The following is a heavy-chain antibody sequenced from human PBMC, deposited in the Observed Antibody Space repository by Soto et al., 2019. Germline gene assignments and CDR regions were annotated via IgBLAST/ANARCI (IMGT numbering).Heavy chain of an antibody. CDR3: AKDLQLASPGKNWFDP. CDR1: GFTFSSYA. Sequence: GGSLRLSCAASGFTFSSYAMSWVRQAPGKGLEWVSAISGSGGSTYYADSVKGRFTISRDNSKNTLYLQMNSLRAEDTAVYYCAKDLQLASPGKNWFDPWGQGTLVTVSS. J-gene: IGHJ5*02. CDR2: ISGSGGST. D-gene: IGHD6-6*01. V-gene: IGHV3-23*01.